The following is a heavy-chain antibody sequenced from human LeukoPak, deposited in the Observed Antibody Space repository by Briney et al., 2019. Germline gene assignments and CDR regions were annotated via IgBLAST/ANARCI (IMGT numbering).Heavy chain of an antibody. CDR2: IIPIFGTA. D-gene: IGHD2-2*01. V-gene: IGHV1-69*05. CDR1: GGTFSSYA. Sequence: ASVKVSCKASGGTFSSYAISWVRQAPRQGLEWMGGIIPIFGTANYAQKFQGRVTITTDESTSTAYMELSSLRSEGTAVYYCARGDGHCSSTSCYRGYFDYWGQGTLVTVSS. J-gene: IGHJ4*02. CDR3: ARGDGHCSSTSCYRGYFDY.